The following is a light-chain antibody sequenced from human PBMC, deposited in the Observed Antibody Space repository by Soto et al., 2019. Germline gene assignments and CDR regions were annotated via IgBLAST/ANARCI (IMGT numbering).Light chain of an antibody. CDR1: ESVNGT. CDR3: QQYGSSMQT. V-gene: IGKV3-20*01. J-gene: IGKJ1*01. CDR2: GAS. Sequence: EIVMTQSPATLSVSPGEGATLSCRASESVNGTLAWYQPRPGQPANRLIFGASHRAPDVPDRFSGSGSWTDFSPTIIRLEPEDFAVYYCQQYGSSMQTFGQGTKVDIK.